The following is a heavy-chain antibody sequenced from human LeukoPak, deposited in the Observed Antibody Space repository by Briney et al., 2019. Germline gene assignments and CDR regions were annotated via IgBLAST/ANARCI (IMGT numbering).Heavy chain of an antibody. CDR3: ARQRWLQFSFWFDP. V-gene: IGHV1-69*13. Sequence: ASVKVSCKASGGTFSSYAISWVRQAPGQGLEWMGGIIPIFGTANYAQKFQGRVTITADESTSTAYMELSSLRSEDTAVYYCARQRWLQFSFWFDPWGRGTLVTVSS. J-gene: IGHJ5*02. CDR1: GGTFSSYA. CDR2: IIPIFGTA. D-gene: IGHD5-24*01.